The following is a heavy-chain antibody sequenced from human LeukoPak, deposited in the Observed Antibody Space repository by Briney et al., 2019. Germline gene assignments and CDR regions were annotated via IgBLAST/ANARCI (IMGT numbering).Heavy chain of an antibody. CDR2: IRQDGHEN. CDR1: GFTFSQYW. D-gene: IGHD5-24*01. Sequence: PGGSLRLSCAASGFTFSQYWISWVRQAPGKGLEWVANIRQDGHENYYADSVKGRFTISRDNSKNTLYLQMNSLRAEDTAVYYCAKGVWMATRTSADYWGQGTLVTVSS. CDR3: AKGVWMATRTSADY. J-gene: IGHJ4*02. V-gene: IGHV3-7*01.